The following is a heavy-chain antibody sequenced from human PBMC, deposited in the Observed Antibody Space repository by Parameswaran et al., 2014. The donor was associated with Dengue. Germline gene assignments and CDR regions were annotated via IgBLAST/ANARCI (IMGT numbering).Heavy chain of an antibody. Sequence: WIRQPPGKGLEWIGSIYYSGSTYYNPSLKSRVTISVDTSKNQFSLKLSSVTAADTAVYYCASPGGDSSGYHYWYFDLWGRGTLVTVSS. V-gene: IGHV4-39*01. CDR3: ASPGGDSSGYHYWYFDL. D-gene: IGHD3-22*01. J-gene: IGHJ2*01. CDR2: IYYSGST.